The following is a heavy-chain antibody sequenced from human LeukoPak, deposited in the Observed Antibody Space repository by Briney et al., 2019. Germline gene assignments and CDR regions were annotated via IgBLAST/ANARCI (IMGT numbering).Heavy chain of an antibody. V-gene: IGHV3-23*01. D-gene: IGHD3-22*01. J-gene: IGHJ1*01. CDR3: ARALSQDLIRYSQD. Sequence: QSGGSLRLSCAASGFTFSSYAMSWVRQAPGKELEWVSAISDSGGSTYYADSVKGRFTISRDNSKNTLYLQMNSLRADDTAVYYCARALSQDLIRYSQDWGQGTLVSVSS. CDR2: ISDSGGST. CDR1: GFTFSSYA.